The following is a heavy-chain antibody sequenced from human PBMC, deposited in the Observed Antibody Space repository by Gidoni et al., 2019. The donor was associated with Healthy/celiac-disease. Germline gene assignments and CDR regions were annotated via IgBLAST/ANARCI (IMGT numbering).Heavy chain of an antibody. Sequence: QVQLVQSGAAVKKPGSSVKVSCKASGGTFSSYAISWVRQAPGQGLEWMGGIIPIVGTANYAQKFQGRVTITADESTSTAYMELSSLRSEDTAVYYCARDWTGGSSRNYFDYWGQGTLVTVSS. CDR3: ARDWTGGSSRNYFDY. J-gene: IGHJ4*02. D-gene: IGHD6-13*01. CDR2: IIPIVGTA. V-gene: IGHV1-69*01. CDR1: GGTFSSYA.